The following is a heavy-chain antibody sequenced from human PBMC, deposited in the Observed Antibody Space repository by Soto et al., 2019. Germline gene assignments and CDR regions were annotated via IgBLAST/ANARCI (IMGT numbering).Heavy chain of an antibody. J-gene: IGHJ4*02. CDR3: AKGVSGGHLDY. Sequence: PWETLSLTCTVSGVSINNYYGTWLRQPPGKRLEWIGAIYYTGSTTYNPSLRSRGTFSVDTSKNQFSLSLTSVTAADTAVYFCAKGVSGGHLDYWGQGTLVTVSS. CDR1: GVSINNYY. D-gene: IGHD6-25*01. V-gene: IGHV4-59*01. CDR2: IYYTGST.